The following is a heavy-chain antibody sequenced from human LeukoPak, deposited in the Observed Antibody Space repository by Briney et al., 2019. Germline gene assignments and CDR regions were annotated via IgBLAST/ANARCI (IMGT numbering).Heavy chain of an antibody. J-gene: IGHJ4*02. V-gene: IGHV3-7*01. CDR1: GFTFSNYW. CDR2: INKDGSEK. D-gene: IGHD6-19*01. CDR3: GYSSGWLFDY. Sequence: PGGSLRLSCAASGFTFSNYWINWVRQAPGKGLEWVANINKDGSEKYYVDSVKGRFTISRDNDKNSLYLQMNSLRAEDAAVYYCGYSSGWLFDYWGQEALVTVSS.